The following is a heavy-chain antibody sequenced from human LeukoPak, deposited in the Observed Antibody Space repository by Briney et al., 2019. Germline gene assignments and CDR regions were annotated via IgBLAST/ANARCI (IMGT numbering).Heavy chain of an antibody. V-gene: IGHV4-34*01. CDR3: ARGVLVVASYFYYYYYGMDV. D-gene: IGHD3-22*01. CDR1: GGSFSGYY. Sequence: SETLSLTCAVYGGSFSGYYWSWIRQPPGKGLEWIGEINHSGSTNYNPSLKSRVTISVDTSKNQFSLKLSSVTAADTAVYYCARGVLVVASYFYYYYYGMDVWGQGTTVTVSS. CDR2: INHSGST. J-gene: IGHJ6*02.